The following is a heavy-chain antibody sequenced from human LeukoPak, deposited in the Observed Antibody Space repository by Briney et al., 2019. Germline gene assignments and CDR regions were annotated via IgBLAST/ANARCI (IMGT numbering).Heavy chain of an antibody. CDR2: ITTISHYI. J-gene: IGHJ5*02. D-gene: IGHD3-10*01. V-gene: IGHV3-21*01. CDR3: ARSGGPGTYHQLRYNWFDP. CDR1: GFTRSDYH. Sequence: PGGSLRRSCAASGFTRSDYHMNWVRQAPGKGLEWLSSITTISHYIYYAGAVRGRFTISRDNAKNSLYPQMNSLRGEDTAVYYCARSGGPGTYHQLRYNWFDPWGQGTLVTVSS.